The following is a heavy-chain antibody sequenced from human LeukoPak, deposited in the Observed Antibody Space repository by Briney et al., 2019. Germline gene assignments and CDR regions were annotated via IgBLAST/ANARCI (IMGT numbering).Heavy chain of an antibody. CDR2: IYYSGST. J-gene: IGHJ4*02. Sequence: PSGTLSLTCTVSGGSISSYYWSWIRQPPGKGLEWIGYIYYSGSTNYNPSLKSRVTISVDTSKNQFSLKLSSVTAADTAVYYCARSSFGGNFWSDVSYFDYWGQGTLVTVSS. CDR1: GGSISSYY. D-gene: IGHD3-3*01. V-gene: IGHV4-59*01. CDR3: ARSSFGGNFWSDVSYFDY.